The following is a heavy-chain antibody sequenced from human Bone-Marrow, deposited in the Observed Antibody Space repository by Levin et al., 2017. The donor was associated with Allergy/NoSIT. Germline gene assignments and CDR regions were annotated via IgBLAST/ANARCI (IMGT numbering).Heavy chain of an antibody. J-gene: IGHJ4*02. Sequence: PSETLSLTCTVSGGSVSSDPYYWTWIRQPPGKGLEWLGYIYSGGSTKYNPSLKSRVTISVDTSKNRFSLSLSSVTAADTAVYYCARSPVGGEDYGLLTGYSYFDHWGQGALVTVSS. CDR2: IYSGGST. D-gene: IGHD3-9*01. CDR3: ARSPVGGEDYGLLTGYSYFDH. V-gene: IGHV4-61*01. CDR1: GGSVSSDPYY.